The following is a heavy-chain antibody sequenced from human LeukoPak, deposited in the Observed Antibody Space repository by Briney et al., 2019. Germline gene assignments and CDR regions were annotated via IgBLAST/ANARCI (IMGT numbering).Heavy chain of an antibody. CDR3: ASTSMARGGYAFDI. Sequence: PGGSLRLSCAASGFSFSTYNMSWLRQTPGKWLEWVSSIVNSSRYIYYTDSVKGRFTISRDNPRNSLYLQMNSLRAEDTAVYYCASTSMARGGYAFDIWGQGTMVAVSS. D-gene: IGHD3-16*01. CDR2: IVNSSRYI. V-gene: IGHV3-21*01. J-gene: IGHJ3*02. CDR1: GFSFSTYN.